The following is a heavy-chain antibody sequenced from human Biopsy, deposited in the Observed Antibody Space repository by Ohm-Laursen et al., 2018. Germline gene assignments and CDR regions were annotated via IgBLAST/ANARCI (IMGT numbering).Heavy chain of an antibody. Sequence: GSLRLSCAASGFTFSDYYMNWIRPAPGKGLEWVSFITNTGRTVYADSVKGRFTISRDNADNSLHLQMKSLRAEDTAVYYCARELGNGMDVWGQGTPVTVSS. CDR3: ARELGNGMDV. J-gene: IGHJ6*02. CDR2: ITNTGRTV. CDR1: GFTFSDYY. V-gene: IGHV3-11*01.